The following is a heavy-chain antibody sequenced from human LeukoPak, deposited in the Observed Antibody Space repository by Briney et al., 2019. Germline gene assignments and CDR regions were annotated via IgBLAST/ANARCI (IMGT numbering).Heavy chain of an antibody. Sequence: GGSLRLSCAASGFTFSNAWMSSVREALGKGLEWVGRIKSKTDGGTTDYAAPVKGRFTISRDDSKNTLYLQMNSLKTEDTAVYYCTTDLWFGGFDYWGQGTLVTVSS. CDR2: IKSKTDGGTT. V-gene: IGHV3-15*01. J-gene: IGHJ4*02. D-gene: IGHD3-10*01. CDR1: GFTFSNAW. CDR3: TTDLWFGGFDY.